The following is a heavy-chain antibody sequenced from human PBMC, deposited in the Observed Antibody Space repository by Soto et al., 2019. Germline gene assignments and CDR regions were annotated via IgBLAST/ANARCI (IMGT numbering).Heavy chain of an antibody. V-gene: IGHV3-21*01. CDR3: PRSSFDY. Sequence: PGGSLRLSCAASGFTFSGYTMNWVRQAPGKGLEWVSSITSGSSYIYYADSVKGRFTISRDNAKNSLYLQINGLRAEDTAMYYCPRSSFDYWGQGTLVTVSS. J-gene: IGHJ4*02. CDR2: ITSGSSYI. CDR1: GFTFSGYT.